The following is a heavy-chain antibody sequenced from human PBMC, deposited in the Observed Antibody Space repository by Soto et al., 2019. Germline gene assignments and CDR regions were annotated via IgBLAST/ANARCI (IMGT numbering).Heavy chain of an antibody. Sequence: ASVKVSCKASGFTFSNYGLNWVRQAPGQGLEWMGWVSANNGHTNYAQNLQGRVSMTTDTSTSTAYMELRGLTFDDTAVYYCARDIESVTAKHFFYYYAMDVFGQGTTVTVSS. CDR3: ARDIESVTAKHFFYYYAMDV. D-gene: IGHD2-8*01. CDR2: VSANNGHT. CDR1: GFTFSNYG. J-gene: IGHJ6*02. V-gene: IGHV1-18*01.